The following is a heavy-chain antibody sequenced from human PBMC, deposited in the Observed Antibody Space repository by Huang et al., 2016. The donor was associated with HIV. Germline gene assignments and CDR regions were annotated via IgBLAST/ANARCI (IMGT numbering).Heavy chain of an antibody. V-gene: IGHV1-8*01. D-gene: IGHD6-6*01. CDR3: VRGWYIAALPYFDY. Sequence: QVQLVQSGAEVRKPGASVKVSCEASGYSFASYDINWVRQATGQGLEWMGWMNRNSGNTGYAQKFQGRVTMTRNTAISTAYMELSSLRSEDTAKYFCVRGWYIAALPYFDYWGQGTLVTVSS. CDR2: MNRNSGNT. CDR1: GYSFASYD. J-gene: IGHJ4*02.